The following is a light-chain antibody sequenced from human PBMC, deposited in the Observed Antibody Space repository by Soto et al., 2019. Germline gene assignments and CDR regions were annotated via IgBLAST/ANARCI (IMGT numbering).Light chain of an antibody. CDR1: QSINNN. Sequence: EIVMTQSPDILSVSPGERATLSCRASQSINNNLAWYQQTPGQSPRLLIYGASTRATGIPARFSGSGSGIEFTLTISCLQYEDCEVYYCQQYNNGPLFNFGQGTKLEIK. J-gene: IGKJ2*01. CDR2: GAS. CDR3: QQYNNGPLFN. V-gene: IGKV3-15*01.